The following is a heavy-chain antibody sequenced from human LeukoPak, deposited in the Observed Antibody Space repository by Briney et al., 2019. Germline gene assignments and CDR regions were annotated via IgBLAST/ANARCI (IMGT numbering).Heavy chain of an antibody. J-gene: IGHJ4*02. Sequence: PGGSLRLSCAASGFTFSSYWMSWVRQAPGKGLEWVANIKQDGSEKYYVDSVKGRFTISRDNSKNTLYLQMNSLRAEDTAVYYCAKTIAVAGTTPEAFWGQGTLVTVSS. CDR3: AKTIAVAGTTPEAF. V-gene: IGHV3-7*03. CDR2: IKQDGSEK. D-gene: IGHD6-19*01. CDR1: GFTFSSYW.